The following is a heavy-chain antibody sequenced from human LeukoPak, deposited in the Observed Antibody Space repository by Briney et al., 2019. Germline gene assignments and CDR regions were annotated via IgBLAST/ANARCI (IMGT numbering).Heavy chain of an antibody. D-gene: IGHD6-13*01. Sequence: GGSLRLSCAASGFTFSSYGMHWVRQAPGKGLEWVAVIWYDGSNKYYADSVKGRVTISRDNSKNTLYLQMNSLRAEDTAVYYCARDRSSSYPAYYYYGMDVWGQGTTVTVSS. V-gene: IGHV3-33*01. CDR2: IWYDGSNK. CDR1: GFTFSSYG. CDR3: ARDRSSSYPAYYYYGMDV. J-gene: IGHJ6*02.